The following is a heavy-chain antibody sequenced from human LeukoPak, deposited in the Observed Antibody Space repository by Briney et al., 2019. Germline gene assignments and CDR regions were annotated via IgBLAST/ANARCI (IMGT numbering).Heavy chain of an antibody. D-gene: IGHD3-10*01. J-gene: IGHJ4*02. CDR3: ARDGSGVWFDY. Sequence: ASVKVSCKASNYTFTSYGISWVRQPPGQGLEWMAWINAYNGDTNYAQKLQGRVTLTTDTSTSTAYMELRSLRSDDTAIYYCARDGSGVWFDYWGQGTLVTVSS. V-gene: IGHV1-18*01. CDR1: NYTFTSYG. CDR2: INAYNGDT.